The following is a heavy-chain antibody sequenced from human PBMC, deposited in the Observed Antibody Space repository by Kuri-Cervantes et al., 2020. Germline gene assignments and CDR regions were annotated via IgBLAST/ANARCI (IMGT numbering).Heavy chain of an antibody. J-gene: IGHJ1*01. CDR2: IVVGSANT. V-gene: IGHV1-58*02. D-gene: IGHD5/OR15-5a*01. CDR1: GFTFTSSA. Sequence: SVKVSCKASGFTFTSSAIQWVRQARGQRLEWIGWIVVGSANTNYAQKFQERITITRDMSTSTAYMELSSLRSEDTALYYCAAATVSRPEYFHHWGQGTLVTVSS. CDR3: AAATVSRPEYFHH.